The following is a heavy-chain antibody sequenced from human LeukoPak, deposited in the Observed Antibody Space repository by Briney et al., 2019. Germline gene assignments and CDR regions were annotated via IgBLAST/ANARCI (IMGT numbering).Heavy chain of an antibody. V-gene: IGHV1-18*04. D-gene: IGHD1-1*01. J-gene: IGHJ4*02. CDR1: GYTFTSYG. Sequence: ASVKVSCKASGYTFTSYGISWVRQAPGQGLEWMGWISAYNGNTNYAQKLQGRVTMTTDTSTSTAYMELRSLRSDDTAVYYCARELRYNWNDILDYWGRGTLVTVSS. CDR3: ARELRYNWNDILDY. CDR2: ISAYNGNT.